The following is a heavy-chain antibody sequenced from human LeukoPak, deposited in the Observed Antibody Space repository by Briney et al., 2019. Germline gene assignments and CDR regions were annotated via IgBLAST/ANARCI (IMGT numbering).Heavy chain of an antibody. CDR2: ISSSSSYI. CDR1: GFTYSSYS. Sequence: GGSLRLSCAASGFTYSSYSMNWVRQAPGKGLEWVSSISSSSSYIYYADSVKGRFTISRDNAENSLYLQMNSLRAEDTAVYYCARIRGSGSYADYWGQGTLVTVSS. J-gene: IGHJ4*02. CDR3: ARIRGSGSYADY. V-gene: IGHV3-21*01. D-gene: IGHD3-10*01.